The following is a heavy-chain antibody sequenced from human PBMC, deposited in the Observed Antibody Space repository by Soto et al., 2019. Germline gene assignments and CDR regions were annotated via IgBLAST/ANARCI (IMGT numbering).Heavy chain of an antibody. Sequence: EASVKFSFKASRYTFTSYAMHWVRQAPGQRLEWMGWINAGNGNTKYSQKFQGRVTITRDTSASTAYMELSSLRSEDTAVCYCARASGLHLYYYGMDVWGQGTTVTVSS. J-gene: IGHJ6*02. CDR1: RYTFTSYA. CDR2: INAGNGNT. V-gene: IGHV1-3*01. CDR3: ARASGLHLYYYGMDV. D-gene: IGHD3-3*01.